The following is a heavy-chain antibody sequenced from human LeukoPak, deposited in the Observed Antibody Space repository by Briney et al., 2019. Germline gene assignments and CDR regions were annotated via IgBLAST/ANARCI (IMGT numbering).Heavy chain of an antibody. V-gene: IGHV3-53*01. CDR2: LYRSDII. D-gene: IGHD4-11*01. CDR3: ARVLNDYTDNVYFDS. Sequence: GGSLRLSCAVSGFTVSTNDMSWVRQAPGKGLEWVSLLYRSDIIYYADSVKGRFTISRDTSKNTLYLQMDSLRAEDTAVYYCARVLNDYTDNVYFDSWGQGTLVTVSS. CDR1: GFTVSTND. J-gene: IGHJ4*02.